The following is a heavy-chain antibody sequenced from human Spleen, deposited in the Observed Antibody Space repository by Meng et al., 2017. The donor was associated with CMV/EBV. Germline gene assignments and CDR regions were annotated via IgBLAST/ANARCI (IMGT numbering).Heavy chain of an antibody. V-gene: IGHV3-20*03. CDR3: ARGQRVLDY. CDR2: INWNGGST. D-gene: IGHD2-8*01. J-gene: IGHJ4*02. Sequence: RWVRQAPGKGLEWVSGINWNGGSTGYADSVKGRFTISRDNSKNTLYLQMGSLRAEDTAVYYCARGQRVLDYWGQGTLVTVSS.